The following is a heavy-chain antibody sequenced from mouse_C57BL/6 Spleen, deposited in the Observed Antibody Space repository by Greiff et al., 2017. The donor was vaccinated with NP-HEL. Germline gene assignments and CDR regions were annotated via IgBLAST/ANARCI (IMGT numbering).Heavy chain of an antibody. D-gene: IGHD1-1*01. CDR3: ARSFITTVIDD. V-gene: IGHV1-66*01. Sequence: QVQLKQSGPELVKPGASVKISCKASGYSFTSYYIHWVKQRPGQGLEWIGWIYPGSGNPKYNEKFKGKATLTADTSSSTAYMQLSSLTSEDSAVYYCARSFITTVIDDWGQGTTLTVSS. CDR2: IYPGSGNP. J-gene: IGHJ2*01. CDR1: GYSFTSYY.